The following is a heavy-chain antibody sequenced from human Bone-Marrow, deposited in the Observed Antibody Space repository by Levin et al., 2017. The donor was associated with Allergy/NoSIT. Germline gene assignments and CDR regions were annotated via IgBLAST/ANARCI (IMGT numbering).Heavy chain of an antibody. Sequence: SGPTLVKPTQTLTLTCTFSGFSLTSSGVCVGWIRQPPGKALEWLTLICCDDDKRFSPSLKSRLTITEDTSKNQVVLTMTNMDPVDTATYYCAHLLHLVEVHGFDFWGQGTLVTVSS. CDR3: AHLLHLVEVHGFDF. D-gene: IGHD2-15*01. CDR2: ICCDDDK. CDR1: GFSLTSSGVC. V-gene: IGHV2-5*02. J-gene: IGHJ4*02.